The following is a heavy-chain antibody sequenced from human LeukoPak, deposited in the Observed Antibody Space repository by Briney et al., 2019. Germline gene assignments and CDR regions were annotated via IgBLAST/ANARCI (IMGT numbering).Heavy chain of an antibody. CDR1: GFTFRSYS. CDR2: ISYDGGNQ. J-gene: IGHJ6*02. CDR3: ARERIVVVVTENKLQHFGMDV. D-gene: IGHD2-2*01. Sequence: GGSLRLSCAASGFTFRSYSIHWVRQAPGKGLEWVARISYDGGNQNYADSVKGRFTISRDNSQNTVYLQMNSLRAEDSAVYYCARERIVVVVTENKLQHFGMDVWGQGTTVIVSS. V-gene: IGHV3-30*04.